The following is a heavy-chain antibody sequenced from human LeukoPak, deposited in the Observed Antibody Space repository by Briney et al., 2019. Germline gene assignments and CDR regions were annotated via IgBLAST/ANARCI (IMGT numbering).Heavy chain of an antibody. CDR3: ARLRLMVEQAFDY. J-gene: IGHJ4*02. Sequence: GGSLRLSCAVSGFTFSGFWMSWSRQAPGKGLEWVASINSDGSEGYYADVVKGRFTISRDNAKNSLYLQINSLRAEDTAVYYCARLRLMVEQAFDYWGQGTLVTVSS. D-gene: IGHD2-8*01. CDR2: INSDGSEG. CDR1: GFTFSGFW. V-gene: IGHV3-7*03.